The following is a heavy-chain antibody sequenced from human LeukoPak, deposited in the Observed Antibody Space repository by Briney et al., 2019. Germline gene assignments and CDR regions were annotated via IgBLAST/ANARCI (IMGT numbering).Heavy chain of an antibody. V-gene: IGHV3-74*03. Sequence: PGGSLRLSCAASGFSFSTTWMHWVRQPPGQGLVWVARITSDGTIISYAESVKGRFTISRDNSKNTLYLQMNSLRAEDTAVYYCARDSGGSGAYFDYWGQGTLVTVSS. CDR1: GFSFSTTW. D-gene: IGHD2-15*01. CDR2: ITSDGTII. CDR3: ARDSGGSGAYFDY. J-gene: IGHJ4*02.